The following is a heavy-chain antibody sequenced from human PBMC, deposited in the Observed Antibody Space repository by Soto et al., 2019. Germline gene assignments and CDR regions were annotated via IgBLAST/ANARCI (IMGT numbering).Heavy chain of an antibody. CDR2: IYTAGGT. CDR1: GFTVSNTY. V-gene: IGHV3-53*02. Sequence: EVQLVETGGGLIQPGGSLRLSCAASGFTVSNTYMTWVRQPPGKGLECVSVIYTAGGTNYADSVKGRFIISRDNSKNTRYLQMNSLRAEDPAVYYCARALPVAKGGFDPWGQGTLVTVSS. CDR3: ARALPVAKGGFDP. D-gene: IGHD2-2*01. J-gene: IGHJ5*02.